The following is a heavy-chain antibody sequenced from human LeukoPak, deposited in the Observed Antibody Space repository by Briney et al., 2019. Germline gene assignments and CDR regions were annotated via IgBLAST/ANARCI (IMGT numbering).Heavy chain of an antibody. Sequence: GASVKVSCKASGYTFTGYYMHWVRQAPGQGLEWMGWINPNSGGTNYAQKFQGWVTMTRDTSISTAYMELSRLRSDDTAVYYCARVAEGTEGTNWFDPWGQGTLVTVSS. CDR2: INPNSGGT. CDR3: ARVAEGTEGTNWFDP. V-gene: IGHV1-2*04. CDR1: GYTFTGYY. D-gene: IGHD1-1*01. J-gene: IGHJ5*02.